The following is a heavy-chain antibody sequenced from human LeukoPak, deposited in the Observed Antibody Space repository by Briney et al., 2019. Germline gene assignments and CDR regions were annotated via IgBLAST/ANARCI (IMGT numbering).Heavy chain of an antibody. J-gene: IGHJ6*03. D-gene: IGHD4-23*01. CDR2: INHSGST. V-gene: IGHV4-34*01. Sequence: PSETLSLTCAVYGGSFSGYYWSWIRQPPGKGLEWIGEINHSGSTNYNPSLKSRVTISVDTSKNQFSLKLSSVTAADTAEYYCARGHDYGGNTLGWYYYYYMDVWGKGTTVTVSS. CDR3: ARGHDYGGNTLGWYYYYYMDV. CDR1: GGSFSGYY.